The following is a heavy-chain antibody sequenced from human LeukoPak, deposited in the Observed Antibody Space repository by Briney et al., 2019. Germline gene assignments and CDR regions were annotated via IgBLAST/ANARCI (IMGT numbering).Heavy chain of an antibody. CDR3: AKDPEPEYSSGWYN. D-gene: IGHD6-19*01. J-gene: IGHJ4*02. V-gene: IGHV3-23*01. Sequence: GGSLRLSCAASGFTFSSYAMSWVRQAPGKGLEWVSAISGSGGSTYYADSVKGRFTICRDNSKNTLYLQMNSLRAEDTAVYYCAKDPEPEYSSGWYNWGQGTLVTVSS. CDR1: GFTFSSYA. CDR2: ISGSGGST.